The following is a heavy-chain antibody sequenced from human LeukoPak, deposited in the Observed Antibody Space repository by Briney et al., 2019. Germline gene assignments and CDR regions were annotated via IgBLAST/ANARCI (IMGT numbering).Heavy chain of an antibody. V-gene: IGHV4-31*03. CDR1: GGSISSGGYY. CDR2: IYYSGST. D-gene: IGHD3-22*01. Sequence: SETLSLTCTVSGGSISSGGYYWSWIRQHPGKGLEWIGYIYYSGSTYYNPSLKSRVTISVDTSKNQFSLKLSSVTAADTAVYYCARETPYYDSSGYSTFDYWGQGTLVTVSS. J-gene: IGHJ4*02. CDR3: ARETPYYDSSGYSTFDY.